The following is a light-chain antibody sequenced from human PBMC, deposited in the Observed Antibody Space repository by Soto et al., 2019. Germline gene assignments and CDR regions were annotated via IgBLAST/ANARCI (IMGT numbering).Light chain of an antibody. CDR2: NID. J-gene: IGLJ2*01. V-gene: IGLV1-44*01. Sequence: QAVVTQPPSASGTPGQRVTISCSGSSSNIGSNSVNWYQQLPGTAPKLLIYNIDQRPSGVPDRFLGSKSGSSASLAISGLQSEDEADYYCASWDDRLSGPIFGGGTQLTVL. CDR3: ASWDDRLSGPI. CDR1: SSNIGSNS.